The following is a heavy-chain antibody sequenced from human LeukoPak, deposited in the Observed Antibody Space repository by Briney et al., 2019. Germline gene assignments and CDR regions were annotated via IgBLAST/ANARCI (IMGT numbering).Heavy chain of an antibody. Sequence: GGSLRLSYAASGFTFSSYAMSWVRQAPGKGLEWVSAISGSGGSTYYADSVKGRFTISRDNSKNTLYLQMNSLRAEDTAVYYCAKALAYCGGDCYSTIDYWGQGTLVTVSS. CDR2: ISGSGGST. CDR1: GFTFSSYA. V-gene: IGHV3-23*01. CDR3: AKALAYCGGDCYSTIDY. J-gene: IGHJ4*02. D-gene: IGHD2-21*02.